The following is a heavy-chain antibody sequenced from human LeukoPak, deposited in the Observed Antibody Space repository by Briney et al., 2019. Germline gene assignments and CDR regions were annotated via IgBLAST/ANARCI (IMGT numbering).Heavy chain of an antibody. J-gene: IGHJ4*01. CDR3: ASNLGRESSCYYRGD. Sequence: ASVKVSCKASGYTFTGYDMHWVRQAPGQGLEWMGWINPNSGGTDYAQKFQGRVTMTRYTSISTAYMELSRLRSEDKAVDYCASNLGRESSCYYRGDWGQGTLVTVSS. V-gene: IGHV1-2*02. D-gene: IGHD3-22*01. CDR2: INPNSGGT. CDR1: GYTFTGYD.